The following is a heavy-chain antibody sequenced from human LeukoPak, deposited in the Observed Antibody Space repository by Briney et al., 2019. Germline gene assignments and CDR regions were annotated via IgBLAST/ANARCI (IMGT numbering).Heavy chain of an antibody. J-gene: IGHJ6*03. D-gene: IGHD3-22*01. CDR3: ARVMGDSSGYYLYYYYMDV. CDR1: GGSISSYY. CDR2: IYYSGST. V-gene: IGHV4-59*01. Sequence: SETLSLTCTASGGSISSYYWSWIRQPPGKGLEWIGYIYYSGSTNYNPSLKSRVTISVDTSKNQFSLKLSSVTAADTAVYYCARVMGDSSGYYLYYYYMDVWGKGTTVTVSS.